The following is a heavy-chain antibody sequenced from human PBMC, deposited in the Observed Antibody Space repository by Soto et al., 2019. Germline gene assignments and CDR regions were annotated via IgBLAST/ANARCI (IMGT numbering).Heavy chain of an antibody. J-gene: IGHJ4*02. Sequence: LSLTCTVSGGSISNSSYYWGWIRQPPGKGLEWIGHIYYGGNTKYYPSLRSRVTLSVDSSKNQISLALTSVTAADTAVYYCARAKFESTGWHQFDIWGQGTLVTVSS. CDR1: GGSISNSSYY. D-gene: IGHD7-27*01. CDR3: ARAKFESTGWHQFDI. CDR2: IYYGGNT. V-gene: IGHV4-39*01.